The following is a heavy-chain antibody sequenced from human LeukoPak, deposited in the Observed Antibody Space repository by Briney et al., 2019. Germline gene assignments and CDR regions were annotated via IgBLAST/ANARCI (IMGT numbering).Heavy chain of an antibody. J-gene: IGHJ3*02. CDR2: INHRGST. CDR1: GGSFSGYY. D-gene: IGHD5-18*01. Sequence: PSETLSLTCAVYGGSFSGYYWSWIRQPPGKGLEWIGEINHRGSTNYNPSLKSRVTKSVDTPKNQFSLKLSSMTAADTAVYYCARGRLRGYSYGYVNAFDIWGQGTMVTVSS. CDR3: ARGRLRGYSYGYVNAFDI. V-gene: IGHV4-34*01.